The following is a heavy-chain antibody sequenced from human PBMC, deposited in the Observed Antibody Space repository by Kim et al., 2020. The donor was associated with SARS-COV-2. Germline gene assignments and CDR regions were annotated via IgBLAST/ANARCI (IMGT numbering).Heavy chain of an antibody. J-gene: IGHJ4*02. Sequence: YADSVKGRFPISRDKSKNTLYLQMNSLRAEDTAVYYCAREYSSGWYYFDYWGQGTLVTVSS. D-gene: IGHD6-19*01. V-gene: IGHV3-33*01. CDR3: AREYSSGWYYFDY.